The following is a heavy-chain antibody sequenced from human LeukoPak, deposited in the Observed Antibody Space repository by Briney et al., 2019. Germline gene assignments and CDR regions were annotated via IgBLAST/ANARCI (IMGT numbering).Heavy chain of an antibody. J-gene: IGHJ4*02. CDR1: GFTFNTYA. CDR3: AKTTVGYSSGRYPGWPADC. V-gene: IGHV3-23*01. Sequence: GGSLRLSCAASGFTFNTYAIYWVRQAPGKGLEWVSGICGSGGCTYYTDSVKGRFTISRDNSKNTVYLQMNSLTAGDTAIYYCAKTTVGYSSGRYPGWPADCWGQGTLVTVPS. CDR2: ICGSGGCT. D-gene: IGHD6-19*01.